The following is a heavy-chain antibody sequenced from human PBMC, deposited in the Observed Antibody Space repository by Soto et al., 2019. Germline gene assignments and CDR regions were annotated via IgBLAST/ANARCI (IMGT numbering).Heavy chain of an antibody. CDR1: GFTFRGYA. V-gene: IGHV3-23*01. D-gene: IGHD2-2*01. CDR2: LSDNGGHT. J-gene: IGHJ6*02. CDR3: AKDSQSVLVSAARVYGMDV. Sequence: LILSCAGSGFTFRGYAMTGVRQAPWKGLEWVSTLSDNGGHTYYADSVKGRFTISRDNSKNTLYLQMNSLRAEDTAVYYCAKDSQSVLVSAARVYGMDVWGQGTTVTVSS.